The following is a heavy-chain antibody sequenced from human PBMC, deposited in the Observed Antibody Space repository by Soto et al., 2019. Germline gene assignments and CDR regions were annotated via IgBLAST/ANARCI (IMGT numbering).Heavy chain of an antibody. J-gene: IGHJ4*01. V-gene: IGHV3-23*01. CDR3: AKDRGYSYGYGFDY. CDR1: GFTFTSYA. CDR2: ISATGGSD. Sequence: EVQLLESGGGLVQPGGSLRLSCAASGFTFTSYATAWVRQVPGKGLEWVSTISATGGSDYYAGSVKGRFTITRDNSKSTVYLQMNSLRDEDTALYYCAKDRGYSYGYGFDYWGNGTLVTVSS. D-gene: IGHD5-18*01.